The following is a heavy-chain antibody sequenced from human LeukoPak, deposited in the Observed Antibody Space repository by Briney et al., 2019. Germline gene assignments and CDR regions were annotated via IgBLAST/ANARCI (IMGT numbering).Heavy chain of an antibody. V-gene: IGHV4-34*01. CDR2: INHSGST. CDR3: ARASIGYSPYAFDI. CDR1: GGSFSGYY. J-gene: IGHJ3*02. Sequence: PSVTLSLTCAVYGGSFSGYYWSWIRQPPGKGLEWIGEINHSGSTNYNPSLKSRVTISVDTSKNQFSLKLSSVTAADTAVYYCARASIGYSPYAFDIWGQGTMVTVSS. D-gene: IGHD2/OR15-2a*01.